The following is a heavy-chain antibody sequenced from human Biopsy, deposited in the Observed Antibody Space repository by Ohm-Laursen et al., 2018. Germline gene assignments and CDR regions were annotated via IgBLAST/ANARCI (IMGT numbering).Heavy chain of an antibody. CDR1: GGSISSGFYY. Sequence: GTLSLTCTVSGGSISSGFYYWSWIRQTPGKGLEWIGYIYYSGSTNYNPSLKSRVTISVDTSKNQCSLRLNSVTAADTAVYYCARATNSTGWPYYYFYGMDVWGQGTTVTVSS. D-gene: IGHD2/OR15-2a*01. V-gene: IGHV4-61*01. CDR3: ARATNSTGWPYYYFYGMDV. J-gene: IGHJ6*02. CDR2: IYYSGST.